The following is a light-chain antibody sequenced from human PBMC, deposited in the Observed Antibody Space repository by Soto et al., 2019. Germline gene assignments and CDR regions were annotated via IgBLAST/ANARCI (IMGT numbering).Light chain of an antibody. CDR3: QQYASYPWT. CDR2: GAS. V-gene: IGKV3-15*01. CDR1: QSVSSN. J-gene: IGKJ1*01. Sequence: EILMTQSPVTLSVSPGERATLSCRASQSVSSNLAWYQQKPGQAPSLLIYGASTRATGFPARFSGSGSGTDFTLAISSLQPGDSATFYCQQYASYPWTFGRGTKWIS.